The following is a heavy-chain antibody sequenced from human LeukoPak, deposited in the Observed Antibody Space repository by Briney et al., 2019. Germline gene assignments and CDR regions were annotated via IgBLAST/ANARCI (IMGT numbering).Heavy chain of an antibody. CDR2: ISGSGGST. D-gene: IGHD3-10*01. CDR3: ARTLRGVIIKDYFDY. J-gene: IGHJ4*02. Sequence: GGSLRLSCAASGFTFSSYAMSWVRQAPGKGLEWVSAISGSGGSTYYADSVKGRFTISRDNAKNSLYLQVNSLRVEDTAVYYCARTLRGVIIKDYFDYWGQGTLVTVSS. V-gene: IGHV3-23*01. CDR1: GFTFSSYA.